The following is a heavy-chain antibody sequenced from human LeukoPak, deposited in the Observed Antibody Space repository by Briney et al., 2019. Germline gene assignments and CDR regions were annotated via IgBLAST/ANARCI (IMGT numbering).Heavy chain of an antibody. CDR2: IKQDGSEK. J-gene: IGHJ4*02. CDR3: ATYGYSWNLGY. V-gene: IGHV3-7*01. CDR1: GFTFSSYG. D-gene: IGHD1-20*01. Sequence: SGGSLRLSCAASGFTFSSYGMRWVRQAPGKGLEWVANIKQDGSEKYYVDSVKGRFTISRDNAKNTLFLQMNSLRAEDTAVYYCATYGYSWNLGYWGQGTLVTVSS.